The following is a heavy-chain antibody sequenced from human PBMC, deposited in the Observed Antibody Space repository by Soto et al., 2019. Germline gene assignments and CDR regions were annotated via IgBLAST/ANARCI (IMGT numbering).Heavy chain of an antibody. Sequence: ASVKVSCKASGYTFTSYAMHWVRQAPGQRLEWMGWINAGNGNTKYTQKLQGRVTMTRNTSISTAYMELSSLRSEDTAVYYCARYCMGSGSYYHHGMYVWGQGTTVTVSS. CDR2: INAGNGNT. CDR3: ARYCMGSGSYYHHGMYV. D-gene: IGHD3-10*01. CDR1: GYTFTSYA. V-gene: IGHV1-3*01. J-gene: IGHJ6*02.